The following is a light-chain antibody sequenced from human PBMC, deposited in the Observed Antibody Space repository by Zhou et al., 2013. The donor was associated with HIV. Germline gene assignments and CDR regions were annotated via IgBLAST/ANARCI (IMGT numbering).Light chain of an antibody. CDR3: YXLRTPTST. CDR1: QDISNY. CDR2: DAS. Sequence: DIQMTQSPSSLSASVGDRVTITCQASQDISNYLNWYQQKPGKAPKLLIYDASNLETGVPSRFSGSGSGTDFTLTISSLQPEDFGLLLLYXLRTPTSTFGRRDQRWISN. V-gene: IGKV1-33*01. J-gene: IGKJ3*01.